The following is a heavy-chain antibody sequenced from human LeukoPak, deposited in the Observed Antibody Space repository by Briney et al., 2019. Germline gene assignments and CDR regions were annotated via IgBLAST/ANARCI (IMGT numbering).Heavy chain of an antibody. D-gene: IGHD3-16*01. V-gene: IGHV3-23*01. CDR1: GFTFSSYA. Sequence: PGGPLRLSCAASGFTFSSYAMSWVRQAPGKGLEWVSTISGSGAYTYYADSVKGRFTISRDNSKNTLYLQMNSLRAEDTAVYYCAKLGGHPLHNYYVGVWGKGTTVAVSS. CDR2: ISGSGAYT. J-gene: IGHJ6*03. CDR3: AKLGGHPLHNYYVGV.